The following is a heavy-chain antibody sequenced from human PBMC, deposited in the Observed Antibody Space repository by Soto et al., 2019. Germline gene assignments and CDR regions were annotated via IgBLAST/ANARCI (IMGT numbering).Heavy chain of an antibody. CDR1: GYTFTSYA. CDR3: ARDRTVSTSYYFYYMDV. CDR2: INVGNGNT. V-gene: IGHV1-3*01. D-gene: IGHD4-4*01. Sequence: QVPLVQSGAEVKKPGASVKVSCKASGYTFTSYAMHWVRQAPGQRLEWMGWINVGNGNTKYSQKFHGRVTITRATSASTASMELSSLSSDVTAVYYYARDRTVSTSYYFYYMDVRGKGTTVTVSS. J-gene: IGHJ6*03.